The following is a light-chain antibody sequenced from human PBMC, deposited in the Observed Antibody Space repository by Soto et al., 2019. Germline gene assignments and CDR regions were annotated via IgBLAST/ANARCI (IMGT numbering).Light chain of an antibody. CDR2: DAS. J-gene: IGKJ3*01. Sequence: EIVLTQSPATLSLSPGERATLSCRARQSVSSYLAWYQQKPGQAPRLLIYDASNRATGIPARFSGSGSGTDFTLTISSLEPEDFAVYYCQQRSKWPLTFGPGTKVDIK. CDR1: QSVSSY. V-gene: IGKV3-11*01. CDR3: QQRSKWPLT.